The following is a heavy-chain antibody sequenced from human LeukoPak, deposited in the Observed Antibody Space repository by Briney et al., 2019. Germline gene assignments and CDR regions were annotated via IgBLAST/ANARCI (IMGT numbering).Heavy chain of an antibody. CDR1: GYTFTSYG. CDR2: ISAYNGNT. Sequence: ASVKVSCTASGYTFTSYGISWVRQAPGQGLEWMGWISAYNGNTNYAQKLQGRVTMTTDTSTSTAYMELRSLRSDDTAVYYCARGVPRYYYDSSGYYYFDYWGQGTLVTVSS. D-gene: IGHD3-22*01. V-gene: IGHV1-18*01. J-gene: IGHJ4*02. CDR3: ARGVPRYYYDSSGYYYFDY.